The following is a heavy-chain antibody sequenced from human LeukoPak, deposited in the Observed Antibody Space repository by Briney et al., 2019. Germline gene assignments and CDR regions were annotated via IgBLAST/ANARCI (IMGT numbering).Heavy chain of an antibody. V-gene: IGHV1-2*02. Sequence: ASVKVSCKASGYTFTGYYMHWVRQAPGHALEWMGWINPNSAGTNYAQKFQGRVTMTRYTSISTAYMELSRLRSDDTAVYYCASGYTSGWTETPFDYWGQGTLVTVSS. D-gene: IGHD6-19*01. J-gene: IGHJ4*02. CDR2: INPNSAGT. CDR3: ASGYTSGWTETPFDY. CDR1: GYTFTGYY.